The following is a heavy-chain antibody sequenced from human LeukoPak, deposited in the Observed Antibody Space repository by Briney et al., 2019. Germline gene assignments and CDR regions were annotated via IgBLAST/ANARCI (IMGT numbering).Heavy chain of an antibody. D-gene: IGHD5-18*01. CDR1: GFTFRSYG. V-gene: IGHV3-30*03. Sequence: GTSLRLSCAASGFTFRSYGMHWVRQAPGKGLEWVAVISYGGSNKYYADSVKGRFTISRDNSKNTLYLQMNSLRAEDTAVYYCAREWDIGGQLWLLQPLNDAFDIWGQGTMVTVSS. J-gene: IGHJ3*02. CDR2: ISYGGSNK. CDR3: AREWDIGGQLWLLQPLNDAFDI.